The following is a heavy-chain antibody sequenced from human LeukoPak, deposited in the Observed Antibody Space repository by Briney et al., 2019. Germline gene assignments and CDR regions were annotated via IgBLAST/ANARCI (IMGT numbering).Heavy chain of an antibody. V-gene: IGHV4-39*01. CDR1: GGSISSSSYY. CDR3: ASGGNVRYYYYYMDV. J-gene: IGHJ6*03. CDR2: IYYSGST. D-gene: IGHD4-23*01. Sequence: PSETLSLTCTVSGGSISSSSYYWGWIRQPPGKGLEWIGSIYYSGSTYYNPSLKSRVTISVDTSKNQFSLKLSSVTAADTAVYYCASGGNVRYYYYYMDVWGKGTTVTVPS.